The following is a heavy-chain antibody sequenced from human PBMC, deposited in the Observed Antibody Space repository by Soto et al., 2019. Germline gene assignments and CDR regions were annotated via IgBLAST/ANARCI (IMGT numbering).Heavy chain of an antibody. Sequence: QITLKESGPTLVKPTQTLTLTCTFSGFSLSTSGVGVGWIRQPPGKALEWLALIYWDDDKRYSPSLKSRLTITKDTSKNPVVLTMTNMDPVDTATYYCAHRLDGDYPYNWFDPWGQGTLVTVSS. D-gene: IGHD4-17*01. CDR2: IYWDDDK. CDR3: AHRLDGDYPYNWFDP. V-gene: IGHV2-5*02. J-gene: IGHJ5*02. CDR1: GFSLSTSGVG.